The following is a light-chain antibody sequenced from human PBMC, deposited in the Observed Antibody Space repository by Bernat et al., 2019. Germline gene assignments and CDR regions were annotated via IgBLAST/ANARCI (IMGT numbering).Light chain of an antibody. CDR3: QAWDSPSGV. Sequence: SYELTQPPSMSVSPGQTASITCSGHKVGDKYVCWYQQKPGQSPVLVIYRDNKRPSGIPERFSASNSGNTATLTISGTQAMDEADYYCQAWDSPSGVFGGGTKLTVL. CDR1: KVGDKY. V-gene: IGLV3-1*01. CDR2: RDN. J-gene: IGLJ3*02.